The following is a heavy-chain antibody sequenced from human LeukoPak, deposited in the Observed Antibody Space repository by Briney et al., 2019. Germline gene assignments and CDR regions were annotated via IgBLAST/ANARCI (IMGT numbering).Heavy chain of an antibody. CDR2: INHSGST. D-gene: IGHD3-3*01. V-gene: IGHV4-34*01. J-gene: IGHJ4*02. CDR3: ARALVDYDFWSGYYLPYYFDY. Sequence: SETLSLTCAVYGGSFSGYYWSWIRQPPGKGLEWIGEINHSGSTYYNPSLKSRVTISVDRSKNQFSLKLSSVTAADTAVYYCARALVDYDFWSGYYLPYYFDYWGQGTLVTVSS. CDR1: GGSFSGYY.